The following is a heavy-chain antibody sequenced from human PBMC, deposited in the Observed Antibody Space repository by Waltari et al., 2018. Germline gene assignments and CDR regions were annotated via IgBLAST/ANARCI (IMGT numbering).Heavy chain of an antibody. CDR2: IYHSVST. V-gene: IGHV4-4*02. CDR1: GGSISSSNW. Sequence: QVQLQESGPGLVKPSGTLSLTCAVSGGSISSSNWWCWVRPPPGKGLEWIGEIYHSVSTNYNPSLKSRVTISVDKSKNQFSLKLSSVTAADTAVYYCARDSATGTTRWFDPWGQGTLVTVSS. D-gene: IGHD1-1*01. CDR3: ARDSATGTTRWFDP. J-gene: IGHJ5*02.